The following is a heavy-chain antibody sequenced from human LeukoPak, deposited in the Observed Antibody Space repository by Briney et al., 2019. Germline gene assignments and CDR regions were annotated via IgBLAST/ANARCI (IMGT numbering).Heavy chain of an antibody. CDR1: GYTFTSYG. J-gene: IGHJ5*02. V-gene: IGHV1-18*01. CDR3: ASSLSHCSGGSCYLNWFDP. Sequence: ASVKVSCKASGYTFTSYGISWVRQAPGQGLEWMGWISAYNGNTNYAQKLQGRVTMTTDTSTSTAYMELRSLRSDDTAVYYCASSLSHCSGGSCYLNWFDPWGQGTLVTVSS. CDR2: ISAYNGNT. D-gene: IGHD2-15*01.